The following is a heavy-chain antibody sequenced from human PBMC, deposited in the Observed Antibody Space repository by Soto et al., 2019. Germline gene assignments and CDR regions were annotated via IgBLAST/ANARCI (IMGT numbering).Heavy chain of an antibody. CDR3: ARNHVGVLRYFDWLLSETALSWFDP. CDR2: ISAYNGNT. D-gene: IGHD3-9*01. CDR1: CITLTSYC. V-gene: IGHV1-18*01. J-gene: IGHJ5*02. Sequence: APVKVSRKASCITLTSYCISWGRQAPGQGVEGMGWISAYNGNTNYAQKLQGRVTMTTDTSTSTAYMELRSLRSDDTAVYYCARNHVGVLRYFDWLLSETALSWFDPWGQGTLVTVSS.